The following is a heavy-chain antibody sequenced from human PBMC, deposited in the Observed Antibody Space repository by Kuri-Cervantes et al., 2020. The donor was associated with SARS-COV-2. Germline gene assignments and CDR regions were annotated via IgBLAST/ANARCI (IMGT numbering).Heavy chain of an antibody. Sequence: GGSLRLSCAAYGFTFSNAWMSWVRQAPGKGLEWVGRIKSKTEYGTTDYAAPVKGRFTISRDDSKNTLYLQMNSLKTEDTAVYHCTTDREWEPILDYYGMDVWGQGTTVTVSS. CDR2: IKSKTEYGTT. V-gene: IGHV3-15*01. CDR3: TTDREWEPILDYYGMDV. D-gene: IGHD1-26*01. CDR1: GFTFSNAW. J-gene: IGHJ6*02.